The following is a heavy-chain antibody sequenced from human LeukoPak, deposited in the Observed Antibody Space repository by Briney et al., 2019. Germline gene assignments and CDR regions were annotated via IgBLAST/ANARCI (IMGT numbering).Heavy chain of an antibody. D-gene: IGHD6-6*01. CDR2: VRYDGSNK. Sequence: GGSLRLSCAASGFTFSSYSMNWVRQAPGKGLEWVAFVRYDGSNKYYADSVKGRFTISRDNSKNTLYLQMNSLRAEDTAVYYCAKDQSSAARESYFDYWGQGTLVTVSS. CDR1: GFTFSSYS. J-gene: IGHJ4*02. CDR3: AKDQSSAARESYFDY. V-gene: IGHV3-30*02.